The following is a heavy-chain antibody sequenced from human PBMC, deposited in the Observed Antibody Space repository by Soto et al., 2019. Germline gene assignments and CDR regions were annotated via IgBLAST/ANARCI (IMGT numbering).Heavy chain of an antibody. V-gene: IGHV4-39*02. CDR2: IYYSGST. CDR3: ARENREYPSGWYQRCFDV. D-gene: IGHD6-19*01. CDR1: GGSISSSNYY. J-gene: IGHJ2*01. Sequence: QLQLQESGPGLVKPSETLSLTCTVSGGSISSSNYYWGWIRQPPGKGLEWIGTIYYSGSTYYNASLKHRVTTSVDSSKDQFSLMLNSVTATVTAVYYCARENREYPSGWYQRCFDVWGRGTLVSVSS.